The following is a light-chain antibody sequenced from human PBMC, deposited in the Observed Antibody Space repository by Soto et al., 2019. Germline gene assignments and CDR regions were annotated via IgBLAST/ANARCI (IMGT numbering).Light chain of an antibody. CDR2: KAA. CDR1: HIISTW. J-gene: IGKJ2*01. Sequence: DIQMTKSPSTLSASVGDRVTITCRASHIISTWLAWYQQKPGKAPKFLIYKAASLVSGVPSRFRGSGSGTEFTLTISSLQPDDFATYYGQQYNSYPYTFGQGTKLEIK. CDR3: QQYNSYPYT. V-gene: IGKV1-5*03.